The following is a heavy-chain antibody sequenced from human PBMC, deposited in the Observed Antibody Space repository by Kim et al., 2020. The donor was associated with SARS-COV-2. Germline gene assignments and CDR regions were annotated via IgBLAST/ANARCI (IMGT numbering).Heavy chain of an antibody. CDR1: GFTFSNYG. J-gene: IGHJ4*02. V-gene: IGHV3-33*08. CDR2: IWNDGSNK. Sequence: GGSLRLSCAASGFTFSNYGMHWVRQAPGKGLEGVAVIWNDGSNKYYAGSVTGRFTISRDNSKNTLYLQLNNLKVEDTAVYYCATDLSYYSFWSAFDYWGQGTLVTVSS. CDR3: ATDLSYYSFWSAFDY. D-gene: IGHD3-3*01.